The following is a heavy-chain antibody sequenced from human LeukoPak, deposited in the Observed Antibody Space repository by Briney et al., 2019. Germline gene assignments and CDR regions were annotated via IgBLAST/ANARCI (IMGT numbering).Heavy chain of an antibody. Sequence: SETLSLTCAVYGGTFSGYYWSWIRQPPGKSLEWVGESNDSGGTNYNPSLKSRVTISADKPKNQVSLKLTSVTPADTAVYYCARLSVIVGAALEYYYYYMDVWGQGTTVTVSS. J-gene: IGHJ6*03. CDR2: SNDSGGT. CDR3: ARLSVIVGAALEYYYYYMDV. CDR1: GGTFSGYY. D-gene: IGHD1-26*01. V-gene: IGHV4-34*01.